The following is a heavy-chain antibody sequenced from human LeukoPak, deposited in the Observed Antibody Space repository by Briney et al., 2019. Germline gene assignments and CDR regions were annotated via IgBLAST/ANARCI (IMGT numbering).Heavy chain of an antibody. D-gene: IGHD3-10*01. V-gene: IGHV3-23*01. CDR3: VKVRGNMILTPGDY. CDR2: ISDSGGST. J-gene: IGHJ4*02. Sequence: PGGSLRLSCAASGFXFSSYAMSWLRQAPGKKLEWVSRISDSGGSTYNADSVKGRFSISRDNSKNTLFLQMNSLRAEDTAVYYCVKVRGNMILTPGDYWGQGTLVTVSS. CDR1: GFXFSSYA.